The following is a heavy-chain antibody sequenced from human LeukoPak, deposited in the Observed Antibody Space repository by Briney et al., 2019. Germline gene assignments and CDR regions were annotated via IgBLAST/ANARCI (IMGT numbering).Heavy chain of an antibody. CDR2: ISAYNGNT. CDR1: GYTFTSYG. CDR3: ARDLRGWSFFDY. J-gene: IGHJ4*02. V-gene: IGHV1-18*01. D-gene: IGHD6-19*01. Sequence: ASVKVSCKASGYTFTSYGISWVRQAPGQGLEWMGWISAYNGNTNYAQKLQGRVTMTTDTSTSTAYMELSRLRSDDTAVYYCARDLRGWSFFDYWGQGTLVTVSS.